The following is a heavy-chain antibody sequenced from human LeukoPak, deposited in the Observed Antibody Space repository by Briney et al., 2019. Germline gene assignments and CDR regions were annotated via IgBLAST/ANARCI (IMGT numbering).Heavy chain of an antibody. CDR3: ARVPSGGPFDY. V-gene: IGHV1-18*01. CDR1: GYSFTSYG. D-gene: IGHD2-15*01. J-gene: IGHJ4*02. Sequence: DSVKVSCKASGYSFTSYGISWVRQAPGQGLEWMGWISAYNGNTNYAQRLQGRVTMTTDTSTSTAYMELRSLTSDDTAVYYCARVPSGGPFDYWGQGTLVTVSS. CDR2: ISAYNGNT.